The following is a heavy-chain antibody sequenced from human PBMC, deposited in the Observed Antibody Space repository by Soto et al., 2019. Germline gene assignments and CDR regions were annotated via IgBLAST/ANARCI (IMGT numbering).Heavy chain of an antibody. CDR1: GGSFSGYY. CDR3: ARSRYSGSYFFDY. CDR2: INYSGST. J-gene: IGHJ4*02. V-gene: IGHV4-34*01. Sequence: PSETLSLTCAVYGGSFSGYYWSWIRQPPGKGLEWIAEINYSGSTNYNPSLKSRVTISVDTSKNQFSLKLSSVTAADTAVYYCARSRYSGSYFFDYWGQGILVTVSS. D-gene: IGHD1-26*01.